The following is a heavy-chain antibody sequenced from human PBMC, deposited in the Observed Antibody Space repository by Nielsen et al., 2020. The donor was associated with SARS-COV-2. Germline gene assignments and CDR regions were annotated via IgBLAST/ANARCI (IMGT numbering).Heavy chain of an antibody. D-gene: IGHD1-26*01. V-gene: IGHV3-23*01. CDR1: GFTFSSYA. CDR2: ISGSGGST. J-gene: IGHJ3*02. Sequence: LSLTCAASGFTFSSYAMSWVRQAPGKGLEWVSAISGSGGSTYYADSVKGRFTISRDNAKNSLYLQMNSLRAEDTAVYYCARDRGSYYGADAFDIWGQGTMVTVSS. CDR3: ARDRGSYYGADAFDI.